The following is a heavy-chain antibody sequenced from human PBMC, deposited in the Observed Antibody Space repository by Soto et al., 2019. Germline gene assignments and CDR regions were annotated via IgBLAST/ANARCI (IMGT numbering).Heavy chain of an antibody. J-gene: IGHJ4*02. CDR2: IYYSGST. Sequence: SETLSLTCTVSGGSISSGGYYWSWIRQHPGKGLEWIGYIYYSGSTYYNPSLKSRVTISVDTSKNQFSLKLSSVTAADTAVYYCARGMAYYFDYWGQGTLVTVSS. D-gene: IGHD2-8*01. V-gene: IGHV4-31*03. CDR1: GGSISSGGYY. CDR3: ARGMAYYFDY.